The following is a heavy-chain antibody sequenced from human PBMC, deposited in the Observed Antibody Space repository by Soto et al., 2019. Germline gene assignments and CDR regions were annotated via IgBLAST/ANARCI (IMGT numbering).Heavy chain of an antibody. CDR3: AESIAAPGSLDY. V-gene: IGHV3-30*18. CDR1: GFTFSIYG. J-gene: IGHJ4*02. D-gene: IGHD6-13*01. Sequence: QVQLVESGGGVVQPGRSLRLSCAASGFTFSIYGMHWVRQAPGKGLEWVAVISYDVSNKYYEDSVKGRFTISRDNSKNTLYLHMNSLRAEDTAVYYCAESIAAPGSLDYWGQGTLVTVSS. CDR2: ISYDVSNK.